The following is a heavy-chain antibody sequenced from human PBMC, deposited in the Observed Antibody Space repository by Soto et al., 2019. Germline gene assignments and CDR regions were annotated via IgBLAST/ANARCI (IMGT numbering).Heavy chain of an antibody. CDR2: ISSSGSTI. CDR3: WGREENFC. D-gene: IGHD3-16*01. CDR1: GFTFSNYD. V-gene: IGHV3-48*03. J-gene: IGHJ4*02. Sequence: PGGSLRLSCAASGFTFSNYDMNWVRQVPGKGLEWLSYISSSGSTIYNADSVKGRFTISRDNAKNSLYLQMNSLRAEDTAVYYCWGREENFCWGQGTLVTVSS.